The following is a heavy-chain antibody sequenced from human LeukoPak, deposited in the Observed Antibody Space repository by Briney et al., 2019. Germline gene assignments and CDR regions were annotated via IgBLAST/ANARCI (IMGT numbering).Heavy chain of an antibody. CDR1: GYTFTSYY. D-gene: IGHD3-10*01. CDR3: ARDEVGTYYYYYGMDV. J-gene: IGHJ6*02. V-gene: IGHV1-46*01. CDR2: INPSGGST. Sequence: GASVKVSCKASGYTFTSYYMHWVRQAPGQGLEWMGIINPSGGSTSYAQKFQGRVTMTRDTSTSTVYMELSSLRSEDTAVYYCARDEVGTYYYYYGMDVWGQGTTVTVSS.